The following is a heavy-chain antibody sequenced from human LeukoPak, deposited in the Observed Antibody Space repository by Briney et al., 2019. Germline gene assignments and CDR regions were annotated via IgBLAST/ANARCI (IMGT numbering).Heavy chain of an antibody. V-gene: IGHV4-34*01. J-gene: IGHJ4*02. Sequence: PSETLPLTCAVYGGSFSGYYWSWIRQPPGKGLEWIGEINHSGSTNYNPSLKSRVTISVDTSKNQFSLKLSSATAADTAVYYCARHLMTNNDYWGQGTLVTVSS. CDR3: ARHLMTNNDY. D-gene: IGHD4-11*01. CDR2: INHSGST. CDR1: GGSFSGYY.